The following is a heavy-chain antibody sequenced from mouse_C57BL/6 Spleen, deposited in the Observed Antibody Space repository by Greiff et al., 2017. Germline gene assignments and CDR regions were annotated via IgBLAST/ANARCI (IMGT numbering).Heavy chain of an antibody. CDR2: IWSGGST. Sequence: QVQLQQSGPGLVQPSQSLSITCTVSGFSLTSYGVHWVRQSPGKGLEWLGVIWSGGSTDYNAAFISRLSISKDNSKSQVFFKMNSLQADDTAIYYCAPHWDAFAYWGQWTLVTVSA. CDR3: APHWDAFAY. CDR1: GFSLTSYG. V-gene: IGHV2-2*01. D-gene: IGHD4-1*01. J-gene: IGHJ3*01.